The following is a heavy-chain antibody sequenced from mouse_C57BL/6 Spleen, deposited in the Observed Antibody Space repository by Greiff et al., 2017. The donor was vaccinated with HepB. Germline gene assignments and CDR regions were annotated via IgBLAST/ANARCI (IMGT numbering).Heavy chain of an antibody. CDR1: GYTFTSYW. Sequence: QVQLQQPGAELVRPGSSVKLSCKASGYTFTSYWMHWVKQRPIQGLEWIGNIDPSDSETHYNQKFKDKATLTVDKSSSTAYMQLSSLTSEDSAVYYCARGDCQATVWFAYWGQGTLVTVSA. J-gene: IGHJ3*01. V-gene: IGHV1-52*01. CDR3: ARGDCQATVWFAY. CDR2: IDPSDSET. D-gene: IGHD3-2*02.